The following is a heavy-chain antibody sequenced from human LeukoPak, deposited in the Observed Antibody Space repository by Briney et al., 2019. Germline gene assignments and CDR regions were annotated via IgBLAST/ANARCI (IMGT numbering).Heavy chain of an antibody. Sequence: GGSLRLSCAASGFTFGTYGMHWVRQAPGKGLEWVAFIRYGGTNKYYADSVKGRFTISRDNSKNTLYLQMNSLRAEDTAVYYCAKGFRYYYDSSGYYRYYYYYYMDVWGKGTTVTVSS. CDR2: IRYGGTNK. V-gene: IGHV3-30*02. CDR1: GFTFGTYG. D-gene: IGHD3-22*01. CDR3: AKGFRYYYDSSGYYRYYYYYYMDV. J-gene: IGHJ6*03.